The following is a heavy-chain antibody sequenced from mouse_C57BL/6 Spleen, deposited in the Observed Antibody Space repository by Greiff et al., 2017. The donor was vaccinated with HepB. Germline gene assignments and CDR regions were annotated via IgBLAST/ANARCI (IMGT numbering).Heavy chain of an antibody. D-gene: IGHD1-1*01. CDR2: IWRGGST. CDR3: AKNMADYYGSSYVGYFDV. CDR1: GFSLTSYG. J-gene: IGHJ1*03. V-gene: IGHV2-5*01. Sequence: QVQLKESGPGLVQPSQSLSITCTVSGFSLTSYGVHWVRQSPGKGLEWLGVIWRGGSTDYNAAFMSRLSITKDNSKSQVFFKMNSLQADDTAIYYCAKNMADYYGSSYVGYFDVWGTGTTVTVSS.